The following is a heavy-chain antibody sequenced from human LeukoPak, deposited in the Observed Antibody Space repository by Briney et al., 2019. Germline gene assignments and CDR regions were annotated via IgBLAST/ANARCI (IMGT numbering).Heavy chain of an antibody. CDR1: GYSISSGYY. Sequence: SETLSLTCTVSGYSISSGYYWGWIRQPPGKGLEWIGSIYHSGSTYYNPSLKSRVTISVDTSKNQFSLKLSSVTAADTAVYYCARGWAVAGLDYWGQGTLVTVSS. J-gene: IGHJ4*02. CDR2: IYHSGST. D-gene: IGHD6-19*01. V-gene: IGHV4-38-2*02. CDR3: ARGWAVAGLDY.